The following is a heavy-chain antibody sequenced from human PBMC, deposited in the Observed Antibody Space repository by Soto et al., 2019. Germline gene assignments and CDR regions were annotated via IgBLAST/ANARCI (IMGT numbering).Heavy chain of an antibody. V-gene: IGHV3-64D*06. D-gene: IGHD3-3*01. CDR2: ISSNGGST. Sequence: HPGGSLRLSCSASGFTFSSYAMHWVRQAPGKGLEYVSAISSNGGSTYYADSVKGRFTISRDNSKNTLYLQMSSLRAEDTAVYYCYITIFGVVTTQLDYWGQGTLVTVSS. J-gene: IGHJ4*02. CDR1: GFTFSSYA. CDR3: YITIFGVVTTQLDY.